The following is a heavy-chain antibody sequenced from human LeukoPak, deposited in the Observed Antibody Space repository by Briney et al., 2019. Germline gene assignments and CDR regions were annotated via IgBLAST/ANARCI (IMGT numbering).Heavy chain of an antibody. V-gene: IGHV1-18*01. CDR1: GYTFTSYG. D-gene: IGHD3-3*01. J-gene: IGHJ3*02. CDR3: ARGGGGFWSGYYTTYDAFDI. CDR2: ISAYNGNT. Sequence: ASVKVSCKASGYTFTSYGISWVRQAPGQGLEWMGWISAYNGNTNYAQKLQGRVTMTTDTSTSTAYMELRSLRSDDTAVYCCARGGGGFWSGYYTTYDAFDIWGQGTMVTVSS.